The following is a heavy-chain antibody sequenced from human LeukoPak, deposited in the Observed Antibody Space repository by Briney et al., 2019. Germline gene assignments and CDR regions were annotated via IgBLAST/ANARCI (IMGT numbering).Heavy chain of an antibody. Sequence: SETLSPTCAVSGGSISSGGYSWSWIRQPPGRGLEWIGYIYHSGSTYYNPSLKSRVTISVDRSKNQFSLKLSSVTAADTAVYYCARVPDYYYYGMDVWGQGTTVTVSS. CDR3: ARVPDYYYYGMDV. J-gene: IGHJ6*02. CDR1: GGSISSGGYS. V-gene: IGHV4-30-2*01. CDR2: IYHSGST.